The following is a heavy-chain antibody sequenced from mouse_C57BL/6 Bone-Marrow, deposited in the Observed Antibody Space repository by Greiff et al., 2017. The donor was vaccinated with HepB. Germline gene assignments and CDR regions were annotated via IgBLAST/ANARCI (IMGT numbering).Heavy chain of an antibody. J-gene: IGHJ2*01. Sequence: VKLQESGPELVKPGASVKISCKASGYAFSSSWMNWVKQRPGKGLEWIGRIYPGDGDTNYNGKFKGKATLTADKSSSTAYMQLSSLTSEDSAVYFCARAFTTVVDFDYWGQGTTLTVSS. CDR2: IYPGDGDT. D-gene: IGHD1-1*01. V-gene: IGHV1-82*01. CDR1: GYAFSSSW. CDR3: ARAFTTVVDFDY.